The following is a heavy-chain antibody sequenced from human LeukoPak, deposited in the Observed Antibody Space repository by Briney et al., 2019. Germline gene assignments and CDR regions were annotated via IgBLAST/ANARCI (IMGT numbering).Heavy chain of an antibody. J-gene: IGHJ4*02. CDR2: IYSGGST. V-gene: IGHV3-53*01. CDR1: GFTVSSNY. D-gene: IGHD3-22*01. Sequence: PGGSLRLSCAASGFTVSSNYMSWVRQAPGKGLEWVSVIYSGGSTYYADSVKGRFTMSRDNSKNTLYLQMNSLRAEDTAVYYCARDQYYYDSSGPTEDYWGQGTLVTVSS. CDR3: ARDQYYYDSSGPTEDY.